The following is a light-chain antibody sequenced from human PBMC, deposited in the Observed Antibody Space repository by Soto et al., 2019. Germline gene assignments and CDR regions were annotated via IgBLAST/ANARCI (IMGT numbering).Light chain of an antibody. Sequence: DIVMTQSPLSLPVTPGEPASISCRSSQSLLHGNGYNYLDWYLQKPGQSPQLLIYSGSIRASGVPDRFSGSGSGTDFTLKISRVEAEDVGAYYCMQGLQAPYTFGQGTKLEIK. V-gene: IGKV2-28*01. J-gene: IGKJ2*01. CDR3: MQGLQAPYT. CDR2: SGS. CDR1: QSLLHGNGYNY.